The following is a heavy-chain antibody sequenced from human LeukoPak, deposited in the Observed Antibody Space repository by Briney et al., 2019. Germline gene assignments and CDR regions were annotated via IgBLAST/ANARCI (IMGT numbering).Heavy chain of an antibody. D-gene: IGHD6-25*01. V-gene: IGHV4-4*02. Sequence: SETLSLTCGVSGGSVSSTTWWTWIRQPPGKGLECIGECHLDGRTNFNPSLKSRLTMSVDLSENQVSLQLTSVTAADTAVYYCAREGGFYRPLHYSGQGTLVTVSS. CDR2: CHLDGRT. J-gene: IGHJ4*02. CDR3: AREGGFYRPLHY. CDR1: GGSVSSTTW.